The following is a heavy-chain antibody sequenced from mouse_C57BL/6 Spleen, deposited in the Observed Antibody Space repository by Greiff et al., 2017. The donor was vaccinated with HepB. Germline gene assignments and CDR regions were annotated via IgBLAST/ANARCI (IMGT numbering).Heavy chain of an antibody. J-gene: IGHJ3*01. CDR3: ARENDYDWFAY. V-gene: IGHV1-53*01. CDR1: GYTFTSYW. Sequence: QVQLQQPGTELVKPGASVKLSCTASGYTFTSYWMHWVKQRPGQGLEWIGNINPSNGGTNYNEKFKSKATLTEEKSSSTAYMKLSSLTSEDSAVYYCARENDYDWFAYWGQGTLVTVSA. CDR2: INPSNGGT. D-gene: IGHD2-4*01.